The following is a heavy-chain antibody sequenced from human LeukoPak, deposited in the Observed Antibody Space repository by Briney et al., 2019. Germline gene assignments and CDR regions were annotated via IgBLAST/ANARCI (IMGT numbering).Heavy chain of an antibody. CDR3: AREMGL. J-gene: IGHJ4*02. CDR1: GFIFSTYG. Sequence: GGSLRLSCVASGFIFSTYGLHWVRQSPGRGLEWVAVIWYDGSQRYYADSVKGRFTISRDNAKNSLYLQMNSLRAEDTAVYYCAREMGLWGQGTLVTVSS. CDR2: IWYDGSQR. V-gene: IGHV3-33*01. D-gene: IGHD5-24*01.